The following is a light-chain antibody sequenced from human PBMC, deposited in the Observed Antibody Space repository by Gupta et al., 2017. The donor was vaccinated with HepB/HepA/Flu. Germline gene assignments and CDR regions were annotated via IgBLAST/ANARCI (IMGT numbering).Light chain of an antibody. V-gene: IGKV3-11*01. CDR3: QQRINWPLT. J-gene: IGKJ4*01. Sequence: EIVLTQSPVTLSLSPGERATLSCRASQSVSRYLAWYQQKPGQPPSLLVFDASNRATDIPPRFSGSGSGTDFTLTMSSLDPEDFAVYYCQQRINWPLTFGGGTRVEIK. CDR2: DAS. CDR1: QSVSRY.